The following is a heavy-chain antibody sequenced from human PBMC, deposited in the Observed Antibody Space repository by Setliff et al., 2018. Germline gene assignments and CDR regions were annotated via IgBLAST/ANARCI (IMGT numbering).Heavy chain of an antibody. CDR1: GFTFSDYW. Sequence: GGSLRLSCVGSGFTFSDYWMSWVRQAPGKGLEWVAGVIQVGSGVYADSVKGRSTISRDNSKNNFFLQINNLRAADTATYYCAKDRVNDGFWDFDSWGQGIVVTVSS. V-gene: IGHV3-23*01. D-gene: IGHD1-26*01. J-gene: IGHJ4*02. CDR3: AKDRVNDGFWDFDS. CDR2: VIQVGSG.